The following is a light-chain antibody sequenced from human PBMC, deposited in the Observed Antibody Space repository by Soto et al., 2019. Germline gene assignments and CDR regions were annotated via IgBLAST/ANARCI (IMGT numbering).Light chain of an antibody. CDR3: CSYAGSNSVI. Sequence: QSALTQPASVSGSPGQSITISCTGASSDVGTYNLVSWYQQHPGKAPKLIIYEVRKRPSGLSNRFSGSKSGNTASLTISGLQAEDEAYYYCCSYAGSNSVIFGGGTKLTVL. CDR1: SSDVGTYNL. CDR2: EVR. V-gene: IGLV2-23*02. J-gene: IGLJ2*01.